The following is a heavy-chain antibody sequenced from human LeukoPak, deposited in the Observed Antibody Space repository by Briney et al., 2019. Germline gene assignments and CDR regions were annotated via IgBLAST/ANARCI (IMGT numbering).Heavy chain of an antibody. CDR2: MNPNSGNT. Sequence: ASVKVSCKASGYTFTSYDINWVRQATGQGLEWMGWMNPNSGNTGYAQKFQGRVTMTRNTPISTAYMELSSPRSEDTAVYYCARIETSHYDFWSGSYYWGQGTLVTVSS. CDR3: ARIETSHYDFWSGSYY. CDR1: GYTFTSYD. J-gene: IGHJ4*02. D-gene: IGHD3-3*01. V-gene: IGHV1-8*01.